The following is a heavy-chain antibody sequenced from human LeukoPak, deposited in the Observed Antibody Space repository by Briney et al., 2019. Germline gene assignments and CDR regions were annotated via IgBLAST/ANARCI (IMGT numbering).Heavy chain of an antibody. CDR3: AREERRGGSCYFDY. Sequence: GGSLRLSCAASGFTFSTYAMHWVRQAPGKGLEWVAVIWYDGSNKYYADSVKGRFTISRDNSKNTLYLQMNSLRAEDTAVYYCAREERRGGSCYFDYWGQGTLVTISS. J-gene: IGHJ4*02. V-gene: IGHV3-33*08. D-gene: IGHD2-15*01. CDR1: GFTFSTYA. CDR2: IWYDGSNK.